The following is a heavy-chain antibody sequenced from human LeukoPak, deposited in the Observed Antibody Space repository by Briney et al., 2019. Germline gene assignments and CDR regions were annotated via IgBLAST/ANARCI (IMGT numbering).Heavy chain of an antibody. V-gene: IGHV4-34*01. D-gene: IGHD6-19*01. CDR3: ARGSKQWLVRNGFDY. CDR2: INHSGST. J-gene: IGHJ4*02. CDR1: GGSFSGYY. Sequence: SETLSLTCAVYGGSFSGYYWSGIRQPPGKGLEWIGEINHSGSTNYNPSLKSRVTISVDTSKNQFSLKLSSVTAADTAVYYCARGSKQWLVRNGFDYWGQGTLVTVSS.